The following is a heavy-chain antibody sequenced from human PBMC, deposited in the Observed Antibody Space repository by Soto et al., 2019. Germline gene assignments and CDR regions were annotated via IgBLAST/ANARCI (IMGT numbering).Heavy chain of an antibody. J-gene: IGHJ4*02. D-gene: IGHD3-10*02. CDR2: ISGNGGST. V-gene: IGHV3-23*01. Sequence: GGYVRLSCAASGFTFSSYAMSWVRQAPGKGLEWVSAISGNGGSTYYADSVKGRFTISRDNSKNTLYLQMNSLRAEDTAVYYCAKDMSGSSALWGQGALVIVSA. CDR1: GFTFSSYA. CDR3: AKDMSGSSAL.